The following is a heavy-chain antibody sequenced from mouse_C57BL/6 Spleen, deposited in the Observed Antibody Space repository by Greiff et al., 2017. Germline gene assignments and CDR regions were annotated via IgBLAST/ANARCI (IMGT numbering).Heavy chain of an antibody. CDR3: ANMVTEGWFAY. Sequence: DVQLQESGPGLVKPSQSLSLSCSVTGYSITSGYYSYWIRQFPGNQLEWMGYISYDGSNNYNPSLKNRISITRDTSKNQFFLKLNSVTTEDTATYYCANMVTEGWFAYWGQGTLVTVSA. CDR2: ISYDGSN. J-gene: IGHJ3*01. D-gene: IGHD2-2*01. CDR1: GYSITSGYY. V-gene: IGHV3-6*01.